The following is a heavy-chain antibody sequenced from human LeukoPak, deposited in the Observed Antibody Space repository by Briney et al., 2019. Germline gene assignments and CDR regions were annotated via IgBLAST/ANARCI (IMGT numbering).Heavy chain of an antibody. D-gene: IGHD3-22*01. CDR2: IYYSGST. J-gene: IGHJ4*02. Sequence: SETLSLTCTVSGGSISSGGYYWSWIRQHPGKGLEWIGYIYYSGSTYYNPSLKSRVTLSVDTSKNQFSLKLSSVTAADTAVYYCASYYYDSSGYYRGYPYFDYWGQGTLVTVSS. CDR1: GGSISSGGYY. V-gene: IGHV4-31*03. CDR3: ASYYYDSSGYYRGYPYFDY.